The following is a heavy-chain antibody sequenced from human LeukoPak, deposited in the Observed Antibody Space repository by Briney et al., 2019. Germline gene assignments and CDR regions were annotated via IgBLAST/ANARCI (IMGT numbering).Heavy chain of an antibody. CDR2: ISGSGGST. D-gene: IGHD6-19*01. Sequence: GGSLRLSCAASGFTFSSYAMSWVRQAPGKGLEWVSAISGSGGSTYYADSVKGRFTISRDNSKNTLYLQMNSLRSEDTAVYYCARGASSSGHKKYFDYWGQGTLVTVSS. CDR3: ARGASSSGHKKYFDY. CDR1: GFTFSSYA. V-gene: IGHV3-23*01. J-gene: IGHJ4*02.